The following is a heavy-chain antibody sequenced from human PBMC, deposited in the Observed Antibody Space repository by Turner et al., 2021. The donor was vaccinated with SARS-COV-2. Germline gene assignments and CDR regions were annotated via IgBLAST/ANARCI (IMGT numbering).Heavy chain of an antibody. CDR3: AKDRNTYYYGSALDN. V-gene: IGHV3-23*01. CDR1: GFSFSRYV. D-gene: IGHD3-10*01. CDR2: ISGSGDNT. J-gene: IGHJ4*02. Sequence: EVLLLESGGGLEHPGRSLRLSCAAYGFSFSRYVMRWVRQAPGKGLEWVSAISGSGDNTYYADSVKGRFTISRDNSKNTLYLQMNSLRDDDTAVYYCAKDRNTYYYGSALDNWGQGTLVTVSS.